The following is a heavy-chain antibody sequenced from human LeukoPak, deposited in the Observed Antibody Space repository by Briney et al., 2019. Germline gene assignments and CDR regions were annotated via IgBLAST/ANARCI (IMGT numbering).Heavy chain of an antibody. D-gene: IGHD3-22*01. V-gene: IGHV1-18*01. J-gene: IGHJ4*02. Sequence: ASVKVSCKASGYTFTSYGISWVRQAPGQGLEWMGWISAYNGNTNYAQKLQGRVTMTTDTSTSTAYMELRSLRSDDTAVYYCARDVPLDYYDSSGYRPDTFDYWGQGTLVTVSS. CDR2: ISAYNGNT. CDR3: ARDVPLDYYDSSGYRPDTFDY. CDR1: GYTFTSYG.